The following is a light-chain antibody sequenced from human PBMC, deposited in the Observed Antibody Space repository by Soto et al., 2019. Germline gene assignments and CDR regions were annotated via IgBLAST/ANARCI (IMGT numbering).Light chain of an antibody. Sequence: DIQMTQSPSSLYASVGDRVTITCRASQSISSYLNWYQQKPGKAPKVLIYAASSLQSGVPSRFSGSGSGTDFTFTISSLQPEDIATYYCQQYDNLPLTFGGVTKVDIK. V-gene: IGKV1-33*01. CDR2: AAS. CDR1: QSISSY. CDR3: QQYDNLPLT. J-gene: IGKJ4*01.